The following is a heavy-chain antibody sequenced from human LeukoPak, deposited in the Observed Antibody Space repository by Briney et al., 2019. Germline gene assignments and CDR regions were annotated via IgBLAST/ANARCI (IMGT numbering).Heavy chain of an antibody. CDR1: GFAFSSYW. Sequence: PGGSLRLSCAASGFAFSSYWMSWVRQAPGKGLEWVANIRQDGTDKQYVDSVKGRFTISRDNAKNSLYLQMNSLRVEDTAVYYCARGPLDSFDIWGQGTMVTVSS. CDR3: ARGPLDSFDI. V-gene: IGHV3-7*01. CDR2: IRQDGTDK. J-gene: IGHJ3*02.